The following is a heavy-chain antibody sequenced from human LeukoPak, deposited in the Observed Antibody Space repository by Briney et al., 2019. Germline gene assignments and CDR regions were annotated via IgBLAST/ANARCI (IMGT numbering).Heavy chain of an antibody. CDR3: ARDGALAPFDY. CDR1: GFTFSSYE. J-gene: IGHJ4*02. Sequence: PGGSLRPSCAASGFTFSSYEMNWVRQAPGKVLEWVSYISSSGNTIYYADSVKGRFTISRDNAKNLLYLQMNGLGAEDTAVYYCARDGALAPFDYWGQGTLVTVSS. V-gene: IGHV3-48*03. CDR2: ISSSGNTI.